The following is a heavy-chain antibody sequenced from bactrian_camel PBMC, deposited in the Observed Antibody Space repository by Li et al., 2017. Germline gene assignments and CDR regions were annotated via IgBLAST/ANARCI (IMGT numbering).Heavy chain of an antibody. CDR1: GFTASRDYLRDC. V-gene: IGHV3S60*01. Sequence: HVQLVESGGGSAQAGGSLRLSCAASGFTASRDYLRDCMGWFRQALGNECELVSRIRRDGSTSYAASVKGRFTISQDNAKNTLSLQMRNLKPEDTAVYRCAARLVACGTVIDFDPDIYDYRHWGQGTQVTVS. CDR2: IRRDGST. D-gene: IGHD2*01. CDR3: AARLVACGTVIDFDPDIYDYRH. J-gene: IGHJ4*01.